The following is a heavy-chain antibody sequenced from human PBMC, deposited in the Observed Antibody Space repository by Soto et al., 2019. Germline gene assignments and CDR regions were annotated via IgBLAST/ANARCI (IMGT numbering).Heavy chain of an antibody. CDR2: INHSGTT. CDR3: ARGRRTTYYFYGMDV. V-gene: IGHV4-34*01. CDR1: GGSFSGYY. Sequence: PSETLSLTCAVYGGSFSGYYWSWIRQPPGQGLERIGEINHSGTTNSNPSLTRRVTVTVDTSKNQFSLTLSLVTAAHAAASYCARGRRTTYYFYGMDVWGQGTTVTVSS. J-gene: IGHJ6*02.